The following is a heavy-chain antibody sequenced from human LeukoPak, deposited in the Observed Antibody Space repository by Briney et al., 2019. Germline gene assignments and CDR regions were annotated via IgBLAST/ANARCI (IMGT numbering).Heavy chain of an antibody. J-gene: IGHJ4*02. V-gene: IGHV4-4*02. CDR3: ARVWGEDIVVVPAAPSYYFDY. CDR1: GGSISSSNW. Sequence: ASETLSLTCAVSGGSISSSNWWSWVRQPPGKGLEWIGSIYYSGSTNYNPSLKSRVTISVDTSKNQFSLKLSSVTAADTAVYYCARVWGEDIVVVPAAPSYYFDYWGQGTLVTVSS. D-gene: IGHD2-2*01. CDR2: IYYSGST.